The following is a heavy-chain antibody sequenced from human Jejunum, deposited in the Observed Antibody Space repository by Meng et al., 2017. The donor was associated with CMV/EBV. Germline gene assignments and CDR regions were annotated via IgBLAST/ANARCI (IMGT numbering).Heavy chain of an antibody. J-gene: IGHJ4*02. Sequence: CAASGFVFSNSAMNWVRQAPGKELEWVAYINGGGSTICYADSVKGRFTISRDNAERSLYLQMNSLRVGDTAVYYCARLDLAAFYNWGQGTLVTVSS. D-gene: IGHD2-15*01. CDR1: GFVFSNSA. CDR2: INGGGSTI. CDR3: ARLDLAAFYN. V-gene: IGHV3-48*03.